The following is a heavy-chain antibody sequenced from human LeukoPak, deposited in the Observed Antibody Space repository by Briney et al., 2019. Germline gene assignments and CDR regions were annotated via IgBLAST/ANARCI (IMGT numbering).Heavy chain of an antibody. J-gene: IGHJ4*02. V-gene: IGHV3-53*01. Sequence: GGSLRLSCAASGFTVSSNYVSWVRQAPGKGLEWVSGIHGGGCTHYADSVKGRFTLSRDISMNTLYLQMNSLRADDTAVYYCARGGQLTRVEYYFDYWGQGTLVTVSS. CDR3: ARGGQLTRVEYYFDY. CDR2: IHGGGCT. D-gene: IGHD4-11*01. CDR1: GFTVSSNY.